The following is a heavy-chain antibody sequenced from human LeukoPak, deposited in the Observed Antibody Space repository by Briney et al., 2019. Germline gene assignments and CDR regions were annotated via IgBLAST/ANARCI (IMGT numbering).Heavy chain of an antibody. Sequence: GGSLTLSCPLSGFTFISYAMHWVRQPPGKGREWVAYISSSGSTIYYADSVKGRFTISRDNAKNSLYLQMNSLRAEDTAVYYCARGRGARYPSFRVDYWGQGTLVTVSS. CDR3: ARGRGARYPSFRVDY. CDR2: ISSSGSTI. V-gene: IGHV3-48*03. CDR1: GFTFISYA. J-gene: IGHJ4*02. D-gene: IGHD1-26*01.